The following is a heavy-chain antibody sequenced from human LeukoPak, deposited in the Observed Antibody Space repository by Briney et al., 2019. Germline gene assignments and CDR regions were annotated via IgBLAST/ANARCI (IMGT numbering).Heavy chain of an antibody. J-gene: IGHJ4*02. V-gene: IGHV3-74*01. Sequence: GGSLRLSCAASGIIFSNYWMHWVRQAPGKGLVWVSRINRDGSSTSYADSVKGRFTISRDNAKNTLYLQMNSLRAEDTAVYYCARDWGYHYDSSDYGGYYFDSWGQGTLVTVSS. CDR1: GIIFSNYW. CDR3: ARDWGYHYDSSDYGGYYFDS. CDR2: INRDGSST. D-gene: IGHD3-22*01.